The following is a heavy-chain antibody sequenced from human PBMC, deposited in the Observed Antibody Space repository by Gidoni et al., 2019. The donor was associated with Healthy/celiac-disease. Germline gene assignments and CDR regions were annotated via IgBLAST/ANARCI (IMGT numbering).Heavy chain of an antibody. J-gene: IGHJ3*02. CDR1: GGSISSGGYY. D-gene: IGHD3-10*01. Sequence: QVQLQESGPGLVKPSQTLSLTCTVSGGSISSGGYYWSWIRQHPGKGLEWIGYIYYSGSTYYNPSLKSRVTISVDTSKNQFSLKLSSVTAADTAVYYCAREGDYYGSGSYYKDAFDIWGQGTMVTVSS. V-gene: IGHV4-31*03. CDR3: AREGDYYGSGSYYKDAFDI. CDR2: IYYSGST.